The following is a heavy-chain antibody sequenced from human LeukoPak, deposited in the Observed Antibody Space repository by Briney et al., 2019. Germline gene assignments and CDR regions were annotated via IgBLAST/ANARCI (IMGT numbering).Heavy chain of an antibody. CDR1: GGLFSVSTHS. J-gene: IGHJ3*02. CDR2: ISYSGNT. CDR3: ARSPNYYDILTGYYTGAFDI. V-gene: IGHV4-39*01. Sequence: SETLSLTCTISGGLFSVSTHSWGWIRQPPGKRLEWIGSISYSGNTYFNPSLKSRVTISVGTSKNQFSLKLTSVTAADTAVYYCARSPNYYDILTGYYTGAFDIWGRGTMVTVSS. D-gene: IGHD3-9*01.